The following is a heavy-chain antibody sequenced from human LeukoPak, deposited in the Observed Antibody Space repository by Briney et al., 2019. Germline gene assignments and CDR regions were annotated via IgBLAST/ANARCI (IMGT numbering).Heavy chain of an antibody. V-gene: IGHV3-7*01. CDR2: IKEDGSEK. J-gene: IGHJ3*02. CDR1: GFTFHKYW. CDR3: ARFYGDYAYDAFDI. Sequence: GGSLRLSCVASGFTFHKYWMVWVRQAPGKGLEWVANIKEDGSEKNYLDAVKGRFTISRDNAQNSLYVHMTSLRVEDTGVYYCARFYGDYAYDAFDIWGQGTMVTVSS. D-gene: IGHD4-17*01.